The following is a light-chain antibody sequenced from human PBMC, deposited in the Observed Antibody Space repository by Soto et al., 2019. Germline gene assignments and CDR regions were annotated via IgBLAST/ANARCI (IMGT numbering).Light chain of an antibody. Sequence: DIHLTQSPSFLSAAVGDRVTITCRPSQAVPNNMAWYQQKPGKPPKLLIYEESTLHSGVPSRFSGRKSGTQITLTIDSLQPEDFVTYYCQQVKTYPRTFGGGTKVEIK. CDR3: QQVKTYPRT. CDR1: QAVPNN. J-gene: IGKJ4*01. CDR2: EES. V-gene: IGKV1-9*01.